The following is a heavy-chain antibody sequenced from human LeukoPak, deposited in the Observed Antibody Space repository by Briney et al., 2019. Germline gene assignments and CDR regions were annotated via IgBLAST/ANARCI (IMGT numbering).Heavy chain of an antibody. J-gene: IGHJ6*04. D-gene: IGHD3-10*02. CDR2: ISSSGSTI. CDR1: GVTFGNYG. CDR3: AELGITMIGGV. Sequence: QPGGSLRLSCAASGVTFGNYGMSWVRQAPAKGLEWVSYISSSGSTIYYADSVKGRFTISRDNAKNSLYLQMNSLRAEDTAVYYCAELGITMIGGVWGKGTTVTISS. V-gene: IGHV3-48*04.